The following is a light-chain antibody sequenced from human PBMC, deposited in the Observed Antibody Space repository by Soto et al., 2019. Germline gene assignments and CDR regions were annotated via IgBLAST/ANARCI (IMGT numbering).Light chain of an antibody. CDR1: QRVSSDS. J-gene: IGKJ1*01. CDR3: QQYGRSQT. CDR2: STS. Sequence: EIVLTQSADTLSSSRGERATPSCGASQRVSSDSLAWYQQKPGQAPRLLIYSTSNRATGIPDRFSGSGSGTDSTLTIRRLEPEDFALYYCQQYGRSQTFGQGTQVDI. V-gene: IGKV3-20*01.